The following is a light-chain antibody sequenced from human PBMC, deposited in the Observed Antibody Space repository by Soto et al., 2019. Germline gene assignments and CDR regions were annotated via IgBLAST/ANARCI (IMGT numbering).Light chain of an antibody. Sequence: DIQLTQSPSFLSASVGDRVTITCRASQGISSYLAWYQQKPGKAPKLLIYAASTLQSGVPSRFSGSGSGTEFTLTISSLQPEDFATYYCQQLNSYPLTFVQGTKLEI. CDR1: QGISSY. V-gene: IGKV1-9*01. J-gene: IGKJ2*01. CDR2: AAS. CDR3: QQLNSYPLT.